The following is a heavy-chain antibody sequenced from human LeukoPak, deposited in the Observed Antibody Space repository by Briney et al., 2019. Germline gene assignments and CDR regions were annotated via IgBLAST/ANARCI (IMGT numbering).Heavy chain of an antibody. D-gene: IGHD6-25*01. J-gene: IGHJ4*02. CDR3: ARRLSGHFDY. CDR2: IYYSGST. V-gene: IGHV4-39*01. Sequence: SETLSLTCTVSGGSIISSSYYWGWIRQPPGKGLEWIGSIYYSGSTYYNPSLKSRVTISVDTSKNQFSLKLSSVTAADTAVYYCARRLSGHFDYWGQGTLVTVSS. CDR1: GGSIISSSYY.